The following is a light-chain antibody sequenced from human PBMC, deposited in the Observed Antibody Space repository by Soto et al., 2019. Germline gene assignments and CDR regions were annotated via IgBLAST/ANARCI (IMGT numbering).Light chain of an antibody. J-gene: IGKJ1*01. Sequence: DIQMTQFPSTLSASVGDRVTITCRASQSIDSALAWYQQQPGKAPKFLIYKVSNLESGVPSRFSGSGSGTEFTLTISSLQPDDFGTYYCQQHKSYPRTFGQGTKVEIK. CDR2: KVS. V-gene: IGKV1-5*03. CDR3: QQHKSYPRT. CDR1: QSIDSA.